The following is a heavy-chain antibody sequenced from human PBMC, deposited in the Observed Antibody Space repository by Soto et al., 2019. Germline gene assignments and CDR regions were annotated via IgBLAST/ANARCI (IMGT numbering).Heavy chain of an antibody. CDR3: ARGATPYYYYYYGMDV. D-gene: IGHD2-15*01. CDR2: MNPNSGNT. Sequence: QVQLVQSGAEVKKPGASVKVSCKASGYTFTSYDINWVRQATGQGLEWMGWMNPNSGNTGYAQKFQGRVTMTRNTSISTAYMELSSLRSEDTAVHYCARGATPYYYYYYGMDVWGQGTTVTVSS. CDR1: GYTFTSYD. J-gene: IGHJ6*02. V-gene: IGHV1-8*01.